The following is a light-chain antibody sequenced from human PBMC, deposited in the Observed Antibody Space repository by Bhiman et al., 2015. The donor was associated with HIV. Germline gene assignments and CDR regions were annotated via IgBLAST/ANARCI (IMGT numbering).Light chain of an antibody. CDR1: NSDVGGYDY. J-gene: IGLJ1*01. Sequence: QSALTQPASVSGSPGESITISCTGTNSDVGGYDYVSWYQHHPGKAPKLMIFDVSNRLSGVSDRFSGSKSGNTASLTISGLQTEDEADYYCSSYTSSSTYVFGAGTKVTVL. CDR3: SSYTSSSTYV. CDR2: DVS. V-gene: IGLV2-14*03.